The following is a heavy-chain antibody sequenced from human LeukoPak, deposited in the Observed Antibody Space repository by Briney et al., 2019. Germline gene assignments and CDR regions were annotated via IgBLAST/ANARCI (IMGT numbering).Heavy chain of an antibody. D-gene: IGHD6-19*01. Sequence: TSETLSLTCAVYGGSFSGYYWSWIRQPPGKGLEWIGEINHSGSTNYNPSLKSRVTISVDTSKNQFSLKLSSVTAADTAVYYCARHLGSGWLYFDYWGQGTLVTVSS. V-gene: IGHV4-34*01. CDR3: ARHLGSGWLYFDY. J-gene: IGHJ4*02. CDR1: GGSFSGYY. CDR2: INHSGST.